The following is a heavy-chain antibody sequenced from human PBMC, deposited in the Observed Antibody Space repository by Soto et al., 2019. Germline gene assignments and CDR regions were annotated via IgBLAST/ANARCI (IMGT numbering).Heavy chain of an antibody. V-gene: IGHV3-23*01. CDR3: AKAPIAAAGTGDAFDI. D-gene: IGHD6-13*01. CDR1: RFTFSSYA. J-gene: IGHJ3*02. CDR2: MSGSGGST. Sequence: GGSLRLSCAASRFTFSSYAMNWVRQAPGKGLEWVSAMSGSGGSTYYADSVKGRFTISRDNSKNTLYLQMNSLRAEDTAVYYCAKAPIAAAGTGDAFDIWGQGTMVTVSS.